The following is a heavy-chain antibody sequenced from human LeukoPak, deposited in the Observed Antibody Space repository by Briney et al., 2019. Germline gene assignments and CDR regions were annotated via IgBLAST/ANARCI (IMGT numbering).Heavy chain of an antibody. CDR1: GFLMNSDV. D-gene: IGHD2-2*01. Sequence: PGGSLRLSRAPSGFLMNSDVITWVRQPPGRGLEWVSAISVDGHGSDYANSVKGRFSISRDNSKNTLYLHMNSLRAEDTAVYYCARLRVYWSSDSCYPLGYWGQGTLVTVSS. CDR3: ARLRVYWSSDSCYPLGY. CDR2: ISVDGHGS. V-gene: IGHV3-23*01. J-gene: IGHJ4*02.